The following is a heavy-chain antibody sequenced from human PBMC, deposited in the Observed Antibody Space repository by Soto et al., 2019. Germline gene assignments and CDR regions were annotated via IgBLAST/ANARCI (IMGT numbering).Heavy chain of an antibody. CDR1: GGSISSGGYS. CDR2: IYHIGST. Sequence: SETLSLTCAVSGGSISSGGYSWSWIRQPPGKGLEWIGYIYHIGSTYYNPSLKSRVTISVDRSKNQFSLKLSSVTAADTAVYYCARGQGIAAAGFDYWGQGTLVTVSS. D-gene: IGHD6-13*01. J-gene: IGHJ4*02. V-gene: IGHV4-30-2*01. CDR3: ARGQGIAAAGFDY.